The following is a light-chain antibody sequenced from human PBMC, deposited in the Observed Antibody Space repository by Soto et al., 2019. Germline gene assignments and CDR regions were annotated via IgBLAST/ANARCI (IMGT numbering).Light chain of an antibody. CDR3: QQYNNWPLWT. J-gene: IGKJ1*01. CDR1: QSVSSN. V-gene: IGKV3-15*01. Sequence: EIVMTQSAATLSVSPGGRATLSSRASQSVSSNLAWYQQKPGQAPRLIXYGASTRATGIPARFSGSGSGTELTLTISSLQSEDFAVYYCQQYNNWPLWTFGQGTKVDIK. CDR2: GAS.